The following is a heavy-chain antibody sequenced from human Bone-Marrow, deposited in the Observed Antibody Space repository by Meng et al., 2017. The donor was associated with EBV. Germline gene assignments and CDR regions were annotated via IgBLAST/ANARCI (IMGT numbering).Heavy chain of an antibody. D-gene: IGHD3-10*01. Sequence: QVQLQESGPGLVKPPQTLSLTCAVSGGSISSGGYFWSWIRQPPGKGLEWIGYIYYSGSTYYNPSLKSRVTISVDTSKNQFSLKLSSVTATDTAVYYCARGSMLRGVITWFGPWGQGTLVTVSS. CDR1: GGSISSGGYF. V-gene: IGHV4-30-4*01. CDR2: IYYSGST. CDR3: ARGSMLRGVITWFGP. J-gene: IGHJ5*02.